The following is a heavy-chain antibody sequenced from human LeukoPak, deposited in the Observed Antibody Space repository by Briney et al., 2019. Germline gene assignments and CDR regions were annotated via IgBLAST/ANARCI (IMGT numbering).Heavy chain of an antibody. CDR1: GGSISSYY. D-gene: IGHD3-22*01. CDR3: ARDGSHYYDSSGYHLYYYYMDV. Sequence: SETLSLTCTVSGGSISSYYWSWIRQPPGKGLEWIGYIYYSGSTNYNPSLKSRVTISVDTSKNQFSLKLSSVTAADTAVYYCARDGSHYYDSSGYHLYYYYMDVWGKGTTVTVSS. J-gene: IGHJ6*03. CDR2: IYYSGST. V-gene: IGHV4-59*12.